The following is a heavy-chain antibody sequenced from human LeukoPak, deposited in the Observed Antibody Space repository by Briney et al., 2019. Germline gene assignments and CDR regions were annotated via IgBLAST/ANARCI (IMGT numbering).Heavy chain of an antibody. V-gene: IGHV3-11*01. Sequence: GSLRLSCVASGFTFSDHYMSWIRQAPGKGLDWVSYIVKSVTSIYYADSVKGRFTISRDNANNSLYLQMNSLRAEDTAVYYCARGALNWVDPWGQGTLVTVSS. CDR2: IVKSVTSI. CDR3: ARGALNWVDP. CDR1: GFTFSDHY. J-gene: IGHJ5*02.